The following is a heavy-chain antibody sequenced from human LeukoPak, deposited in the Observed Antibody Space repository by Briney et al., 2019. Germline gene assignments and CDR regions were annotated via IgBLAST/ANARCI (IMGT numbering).Heavy chain of an antibody. J-gene: IGHJ6*03. D-gene: IGHD3-16*02. CDR1: GGTFSSYA. Sequence: SVKVSCKASGGTFSSYAISWVRQAPGQGLEWMGGIIPIFGTANYAQKFQGRVTITADESTSTAYMELSSRRSEDTAVYYCARGYDYVWGSYRDRHYYMDVWGKGTAVTISS. CDR2: IIPIFGTA. CDR3: ARGYDYVWGSYRDRHYYMDV. V-gene: IGHV1-69*13.